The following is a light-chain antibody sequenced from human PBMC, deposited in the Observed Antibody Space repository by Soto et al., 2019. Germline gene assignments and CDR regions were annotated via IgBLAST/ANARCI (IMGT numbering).Light chain of an antibody. Sequence: DIQMTQSPSSLSASVGDRVTISCRASHSVGTHLSWLQQKPGKAPTLVIYDASTPHRGVTFRFSGSGSGTYFTLTISSLQPEDFATYSCQQNFSSPYTFGQGTNVEIK. CDR3: QQNFSSPYT. V-gene: IGKV1-39*01. CDR2: DAS. J-gene: IGKJ2*01. CDR1: HSVGTH.